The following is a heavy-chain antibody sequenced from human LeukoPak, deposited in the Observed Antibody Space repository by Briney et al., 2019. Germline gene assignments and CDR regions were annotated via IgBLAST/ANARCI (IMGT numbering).Heavy chain of an antibody. J-gene: IGHJ4*02. Sequence: PGGSLRLSCAASGFSFDDYDMHWVRQGPGKGLEWVSLIHRDGRTAYYADSVKGRFAISRDNSRKSLYLQINNLRTEDTALYHCAKIRRSGTEYGDFDHWGQGTLVTVSS. CDR3: AKIRRSGTEYGDFDH. V-gene: IGHV3-43*02. CDR2: IHRDGRTA. D-gene: IGHD1-26*01. CDR1: GFSFDDYD.